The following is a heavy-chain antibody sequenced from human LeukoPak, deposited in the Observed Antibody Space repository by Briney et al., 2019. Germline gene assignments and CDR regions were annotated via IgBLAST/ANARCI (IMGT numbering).Heavy chain of an antibody. J-gene: IGHJ5*02. CDR1: GFTFSSYS. V-gene: IGHV3-48*01. D-gene: IGHD4-11*01. CDR2: ITSGSSTI. Sequence: PGGSLRLSCAGSGFTFSSYSMSWVRQAPGKGLEWVSYITSGSSTICYADSVKGRFTISRDNAKNSLFLQMNNLRADDTAVYFCARDATGSNWFDPWGQGTLVTVSS. CDR3: ARDATGSNWFDP.